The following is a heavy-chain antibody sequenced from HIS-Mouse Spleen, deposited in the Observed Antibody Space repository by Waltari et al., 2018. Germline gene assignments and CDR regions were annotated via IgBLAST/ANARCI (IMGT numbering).Heavy chain of an antibody. D-gene: IGHD1-26*01. J-gene: IGHJ4*02. V-gene: IGHV3-48*01. CDR2: ISSSSSNI. CDR3: ARGPYIVGATTGIDY. CDR1: GFTFSSYS. Sequence: EVQLVESGGGLVQPGGSLRLSCAAAGFTFSSYSMNGVRQAPGKGLEWVSYISSSSSNIYYADSVKGRFTISRDNAKNSLYLQMNSLRAEDTAVYYCARGPYIVGATTGIDYWGQGTLVTVSS.